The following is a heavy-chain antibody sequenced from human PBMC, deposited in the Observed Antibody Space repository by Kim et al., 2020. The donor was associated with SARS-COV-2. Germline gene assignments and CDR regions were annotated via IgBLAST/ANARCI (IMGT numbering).Heavy chain of an antibody. Sequence: SETLSLTCTVSSGSVNSGSYYWSWIRQPPGKGLEWIGYIYYSGSTNYNPSLKSRVTISVDTSKNQFSLNLSSVTAADTAVYYCARDHFYDSSEPYWYFDLWGRGTLVTVSS. CDR3: ARDHFYDSSEPYWYFDL. J-gene: IGHJ2*01. CDR2: IYYSGST. V-gene: IGHV4-61*01. CDR1: SGSVNSGSYY. D-gene: IGHD3-22*01.